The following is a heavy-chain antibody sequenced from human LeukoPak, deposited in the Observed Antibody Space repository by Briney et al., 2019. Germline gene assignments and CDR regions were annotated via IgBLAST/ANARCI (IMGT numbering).Heavy chain of an antibody. CDR2: IKQDGSEM. D-gene: IGHD5-18*01. CDR1: EFTISRYW. V-gene: IGHV3-7*02. CDR3: ARRDSYGYVDY. J-gene: IGHJ4*02. Sequence: PGGSLRLSCAASEFTISRYWMSWVRQAPGKGLEWVANIKQDGSEMYYVDSVKGRFTISRDNAKNSLYLQMNSLRDEDTAVYYCARRDSYGYVDYWGQGTLVTVSS.